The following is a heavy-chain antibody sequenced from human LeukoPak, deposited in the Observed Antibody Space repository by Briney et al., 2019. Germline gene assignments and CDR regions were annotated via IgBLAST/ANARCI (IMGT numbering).Heavy chain of an antibody. CDR1: GFTLSSYS. CDR3: ARARWIQLWSYYFDY. Sequence: GGSLRLSCAASGFTLSSYSMNRVRQAPGKGLEWVSSISSSSSYIYYADSVKGRFTISRDNAKNSLYLQMNSLRAEDTAVYYCARARWIQLWSYYFDYWGQGTLVTVSS. V-gene: IGHV3-21*01. J-gene: IGHJ4*02. CDR2: ISSSSSYI. D-gene: IGHD5-18*01.